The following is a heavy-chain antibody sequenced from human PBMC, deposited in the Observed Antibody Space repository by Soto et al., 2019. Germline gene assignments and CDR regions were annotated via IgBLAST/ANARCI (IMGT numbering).Heavy chain of an antibody. D-gene: IGHD3-9*01. Sequence: VQLVDSGGGLVQPGGSLKLSCAASGFTFSGSAMHWVRQASGKGLEWVGRIRSKASDYATAYAASVKGRFTISRDDSKNTAYLQMNSLKTEDTAVYYCTRRDDILTGYQNWGQGTLVTVSS. V-gene: IGHV3-73*02. CDR2: IRSKASDYAT. CDR1: GFTFSGSA. J-gene: IGHJ4*02. CDR3: TRRDDILTGYQN.